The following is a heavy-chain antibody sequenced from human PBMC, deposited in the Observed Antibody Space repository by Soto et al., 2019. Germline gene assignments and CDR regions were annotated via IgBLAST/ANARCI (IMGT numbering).Heavy chain of an antibody. Sequence: QEQLQQWGAGLLKPSETLSLTCAVYGGFVSSGNYYWSWIRQPPGKGLEWIGEMSHSGGTHFNPSLKSRVTISVDTSKNQFSLKMSSVTAADTALYYCARVGRGTATTVVDAFDIWGPGTMVTVSS. CDR1: GGFVSSGNYY. CDR3: ARVGRGTATTVVDAFDI. J-gene: IGHJ3*02. CDR2: MSHSGGT. D-gene: IGHD1-1*01. V-gene: IGHV4-34*01.